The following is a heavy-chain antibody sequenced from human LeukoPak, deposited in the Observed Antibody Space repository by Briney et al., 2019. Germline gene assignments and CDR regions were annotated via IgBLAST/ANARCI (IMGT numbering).Heavy chain of an antibody. CDR1: RFTFSSYW. J-gene: IGHJ4*02. V-gene: IGHV3-7*01. Sequence: GGSLRLSCAASRFTFSSYWMSWVRQAPGKGLEWVANIKQDGSEKYYVDSVKGRFTISRNNAKNSLYLQMNSLRAEDTAVYYCAREQIAVAGTLDYWGQGTPVTVSS. CDR2: IKQDGSEK. D-gene: IGHD6-19*01. CDR3: AREQIAVAGTLDY.